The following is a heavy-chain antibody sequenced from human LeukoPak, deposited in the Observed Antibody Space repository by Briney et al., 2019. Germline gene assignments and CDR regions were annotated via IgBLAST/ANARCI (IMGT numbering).Heavy chain of an antibody. D-gene: IGHD3-10*01. CDR1: GGSISSYY. CDR2: IYYSGST. CDR3: ARAGGSSFDY. Sequence: SETLSLTCTVSGGSISSYYWSWIRQPPGKGLEWIGYIYYSGSTNYNPSLKSRVTISVDTSKNQFSLKLSSVTAADTAVYYCARAGGSSFDYWGQGTLVTVSS. J-gene: IGHJ4*02. V-gene: IGHV4-59*01.